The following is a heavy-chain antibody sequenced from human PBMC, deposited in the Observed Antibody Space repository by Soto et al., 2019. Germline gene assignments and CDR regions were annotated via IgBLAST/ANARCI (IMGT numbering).Heavy chain of an antibody. Sequence: ASVKVSCKASGYTFTCRYLRWVRQAPGQALEWMGWITPFNGNTNYAQKFQDRVTITRDRSMSTAYMELSSLRSEDTAMYYCARGATTNLFDAFDIWGQGTMVTVSS. J-gene: IGHJ3*02. V-gene: IGHV1-45*02. CDR2: ITPFNGNT. CDR1: GYTFTCRY. CDR3: ARGATTNLFDAFDI. D-gene: IGHD1-26*01.